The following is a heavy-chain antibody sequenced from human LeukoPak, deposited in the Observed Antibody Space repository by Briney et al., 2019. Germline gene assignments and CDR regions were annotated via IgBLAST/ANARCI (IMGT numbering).Heavy chain of an antibody. V-gene: IGHV1-2*02. CDR1: GYTFTGYY. Sequence: ASVTVSFKASGYTFTGYYMHWVRQAPGQGLELMGWINPKSGGTNYSQKFQGRVTMTRDTAISTAYMELSRLRSDDTAVYYCASGELLQVGTVASMDVWGQGTTVTVSS. J-gene: IGHJ6*02. CDR3: ASGELLQVGTVASMDV. D-gene: IGHD3-10*01. CDR2: INPKSGGT.